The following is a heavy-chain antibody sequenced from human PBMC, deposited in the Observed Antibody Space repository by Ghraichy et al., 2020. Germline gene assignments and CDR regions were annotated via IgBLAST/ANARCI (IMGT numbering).Heavy chain of an antibody. CDR3: AKGRANTWEKLSFDV. CDR2: ISDSGGTT. Sequence: GGSLRLSCAASGFTFSTYAMTWVRQAPGKRLEWVSSISDSGGTTYYADSVKGRFTISRDNSKNTLFLQMNSLRVEDTAVYYCAKGRANTWEKLSFDVWGRGTLGTVSS. J-gene: IGHJ2*01. CDR1: GFTFSTYA. V-gene: IGHV3-23*01. D-gene: IGHD3-10*01.